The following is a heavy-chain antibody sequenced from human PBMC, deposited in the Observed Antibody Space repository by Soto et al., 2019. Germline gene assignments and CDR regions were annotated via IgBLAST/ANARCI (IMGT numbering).Heavy chain of an antibody. Sequence: ASVKVSCKASGYTFTSYGISWVRQAPGQGLEWMGWISAYNGNTNYAQKLQGRVTMTTDTSTSTAYMELRSLRSDDTAVYYWATAATGLAPFAYWGQGTLVPVSS. CDR3: ATAATGLAPFAY. V-gene: IGHV1-18*04. J-gene: IGHJ4*02. CDR2: ISAYNGNT. CDR1: GYTFTSYG. D-gene: IGHD6-19*01.